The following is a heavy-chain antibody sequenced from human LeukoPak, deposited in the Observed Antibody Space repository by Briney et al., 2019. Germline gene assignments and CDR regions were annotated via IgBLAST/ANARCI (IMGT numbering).Heavy chain of an antibody. CDR3: ARRRLGAVAHKGDALDI. CDR2: FDPEDGET. D-gene: IGHD6-19*01. CDR1: GYTLTELS. Sequence: ASVKVSCKVSGYTLTELSMHWVRQAPGKGLEWMGGFDPEDGETIHAQKFQGRVTVTEDTSTDTAYMELSSLRSEDTAVYYCARRRLGAVAHKGDALDIWGQGTMVTVSS. V-gene: IGHV1-24*01. J-gene: IGHJ3*02.